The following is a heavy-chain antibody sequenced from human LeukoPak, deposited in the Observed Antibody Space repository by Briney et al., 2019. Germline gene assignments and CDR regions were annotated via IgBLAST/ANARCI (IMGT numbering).Heavy chain of an antibody. CDR3: ARDPGGGYFDY. Sequence: GGSLRLSCAASGFTFSSYSMNWVRQAPGKGLEWVSYISSSSSTIYYADSVKGRFTISRDNAKNSLYLQMNSLRAEDTAVYYCARDPGGGYFDYWGQGTLVTVSS. J-gene: IGHJ4*02. CDR1: GFTFSSYS. CDR2: ISSSSSTI. D-gene: IGHD1-14*01. V-gene: IGHV3-48*04.